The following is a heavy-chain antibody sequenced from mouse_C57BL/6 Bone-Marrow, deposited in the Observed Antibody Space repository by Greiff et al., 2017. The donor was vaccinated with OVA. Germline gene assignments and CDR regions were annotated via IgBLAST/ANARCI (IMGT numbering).Heavy chain of an antibody. CDR2: IAPSDSYI. V-gene: IGHV1-59*01. Sequence: QVQLQQPGAELVRPGTSVKLSCKASGYTFTNYWMHWVKQMPGQGLEWIGVIAPSDSYINYNQKFKGRATLTVYTSSSTAYMQLSILTSEDSAVYYCAHSSSRLYLHYWDQGTALTVSS. D-gene: IGHD1-1*01. J-gene: IGHJ2*01. CDR1: GYTFTNYW. CDR3: AHSSSRLYLHY.